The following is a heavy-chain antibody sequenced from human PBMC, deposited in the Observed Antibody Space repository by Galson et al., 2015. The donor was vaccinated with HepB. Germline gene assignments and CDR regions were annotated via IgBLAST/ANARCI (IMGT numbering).Heavy chain of an antibody. V-gene: IGHV3-30*18. Sequence: SLRLSCAASGFTFSSYGMHWVRQAPGKGLEWVAVISYDGSNKYYADSVKGRFTISRDNSKNTLYLQMNSLRAEDTAVYYCAKDHCSSTSCEEYFDYWGQGTLVTVSS. D-gene: IGHD2-2*01. CDR1: GFTFSSYG. CDR2: ISYDGSNK. J-gene: IGHJ4*02. CDR3: AKDHCSSTSCEEYFDY.